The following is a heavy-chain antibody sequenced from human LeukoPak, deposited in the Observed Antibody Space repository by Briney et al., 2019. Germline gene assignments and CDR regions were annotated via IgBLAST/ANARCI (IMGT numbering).Heavy chain of an antibody. J-gene: IGHJ4*02. V-gene: IGHV4-39*01. CDR3: ARHGPPMQRQFYDS. CDR2: VYYTGST. CDR1: GDSISGSSYY. D-gene: IGHD5-24*01. Sequence: SETLSLTCTVCGDSISGSSYYWAWIRQPPGKGLEWIGSVYYTGSTYYMSSLKSRVTISADTSKNLFSLKVNSMTAADTAVYYCARHGPPMQRQFYDSWGQGTLVTVSS.